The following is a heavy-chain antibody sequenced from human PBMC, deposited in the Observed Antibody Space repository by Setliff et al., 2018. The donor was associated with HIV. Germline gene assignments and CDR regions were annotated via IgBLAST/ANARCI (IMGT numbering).Heavy chain of an antibody. CDR1: GGTFSDYA. CDR3: AKGYFDWLRAGTFDY. J-gene: IGHJ4*02. V-gene: IGHV1-69*10. CDR2: IIPILGIA. D-gene: IGHD3-9*01. Sequence: SVKVSCKASGGTFSDYAISWVRQAPGQGLEWMGGIIPILGIANYAQKFQGRVTITADKSTSTAYMELSSLRSEDTAVYYCAKGYFDWLRAGTFDYWGQGSLVTVSS.